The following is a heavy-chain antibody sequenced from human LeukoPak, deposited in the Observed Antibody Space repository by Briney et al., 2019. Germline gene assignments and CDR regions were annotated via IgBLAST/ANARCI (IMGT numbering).Heavy chain of an antibody. J-gene: IGHJ4*02. Sequence: GGSLRLSCAASGFTFDRFTIHWVRQTPGKGLEWVSLINRRGHTFYADSVKGRFTISRDNAKNSLYLQMNSLRAEDTAIYYCARQSGTMVTTRFDYWGQGTLVTVSS. CDR2: INRRGHT. CDR3: ARQSGTMVTTRFDY. CDR1: GFTFDRFT. D-gene: IGHD4-17*01. V-gene: IGHV3-43*01.